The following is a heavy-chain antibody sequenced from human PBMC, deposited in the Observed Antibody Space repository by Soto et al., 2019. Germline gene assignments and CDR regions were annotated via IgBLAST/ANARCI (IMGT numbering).Heavy chain of an antibody. CDR2: IYYSGST. D-gene: IGHD5-18*01. Sequence: PSETLSLTCTVSGGSSRNHYWSWIRQPPGKGLEWIGYIYYSGSTNYNPSLKSRVTISVDTSKNQFSLKLSSVTAADTAVYYCARVLGYSYGVDYWGQGTLVTVSS. V-gene: IGHV4-59*11. J-gene: IGHJ4*02. CDR3: ARVLGYSYGVDY. CDR1: GGSSRNHY.